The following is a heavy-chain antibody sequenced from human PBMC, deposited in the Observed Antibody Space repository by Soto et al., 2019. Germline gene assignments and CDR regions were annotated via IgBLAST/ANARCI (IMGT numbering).Heavy chain of an antibody. V-gene: IGHV3-23*01. CDR1: GFTLTRSA. J-gene: IGHJ4*02. CDR3: AKPQTYYYDSSGYYLFDY. D-gene: IGHD3-22*01. CDR2: ISAGGGGT. Sequence: GGSLRLSCAGSGFTLTRSAVSWVRQAPGKGLEWVSGISAGGGGTYYADSVKGRFTISRDNSKNTLYLQMNSLRAEDTAVYYCAKPQTYYYDSSGYYLFDYWGQGTLVTVSS.